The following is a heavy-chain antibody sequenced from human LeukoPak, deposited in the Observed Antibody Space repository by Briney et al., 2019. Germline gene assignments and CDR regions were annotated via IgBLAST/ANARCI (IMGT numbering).Heavy chain of an antibody. CDR3: AKKRSSGPGDFDL. Sequence: GGSLRLYCAASGFTFSNYAMSWARQAPGKGLEWVSAITGGGVSTYYTDSVRGRFTISRDNSKNTLYLQMNSLRDDDTAVYYCAKKRSSGPGDFDLWGRGTLVTVSS. V-gene: IGHV3-23*01. J-gene: IGHJ2*01. CDR1: GFTFSNYA. D-gene: IGHD6-19*01. CDR2: ITGGGVST.